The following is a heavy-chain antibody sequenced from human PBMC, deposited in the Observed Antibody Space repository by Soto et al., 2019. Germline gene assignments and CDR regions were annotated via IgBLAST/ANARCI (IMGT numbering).Heavy chain of an antibody. D-gene: IGHD5-18*01. Sequence: SETLSLTCTVSGGSISSYYWSWIRQPPGKGLEWIGYIYYSGSTNYNPSLKSRVTISVDTSKNQFSLKLSAVTAADSAVYYCARDRGGYSYSYQSYYYGMDVWGQGTTVTVSS. CDR1: GGSISSYY. J-gene: IGHJ6*02. V-gene: IGHV4-59*01. CDR3: ARDRGGYSYSYQSYYYGMDV. CDR2: IYYSGST.